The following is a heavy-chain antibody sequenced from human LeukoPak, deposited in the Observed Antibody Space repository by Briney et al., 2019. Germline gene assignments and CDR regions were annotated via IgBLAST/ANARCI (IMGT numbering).Heavy chain of an antibody. D-gene: IGHD3-10*01. Sequence: PSETLSLTCTVSGGSISSYYWSWIRQPPGKGLEWIGYIYYNGNTKYRPALESRVTISVDTSRNQFSLKLSSVTAADTAVYYCARSTPSRVCLVRGVMTRGNWFDPWGQGTLVTVSS. V-gene: IGHV4-59*12. CDR1: GGSISSYY. CDR3: ARSTPSRVCLVRGVMTRGNWFDP. J-gene: IGHJ5*02. CDR2: IYYNGNT.